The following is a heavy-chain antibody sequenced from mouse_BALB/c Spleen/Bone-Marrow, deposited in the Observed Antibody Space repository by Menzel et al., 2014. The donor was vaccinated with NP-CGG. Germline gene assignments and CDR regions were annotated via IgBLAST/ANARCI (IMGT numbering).Heavy chain of an antibody. CDR1: GFTFSSYA. J-gene: IGHJ2*01. CDR3: ARHGITRLLDY. CDR2: ISSGGSYT. V-gene: IGHV5-9-3*01. Sequence: EVKLVESGGGLVKPGGSLKLSCAASGFTFSSYAMSWVRQTPEKRLEWVATISSGGSYTYYPDSVKGRFTISRDNAKNPLYLQMSSLRSEDTAMYYCARHGITRLLDYWGQGTTLTVSS. D-gene: IGHD2-4*01.